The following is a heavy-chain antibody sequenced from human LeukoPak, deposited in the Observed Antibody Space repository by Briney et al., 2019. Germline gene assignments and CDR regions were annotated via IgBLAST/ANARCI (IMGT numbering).Heavy chain of an antibody. V-gene: IGHV3-30-3*01. J-gene: IGHJ4*02. CDR2: ISYDGNNK. CDR1: GFTLSSHA. CDR3: ASASAYCGGDCYSKELDY. D-gene: IGHD2-21*02. Sequence: GGSLRLSCAASGFTLSSHAMSWVRQAPGKGLEWVAVISYDGNNKYYADSVKGRFTISRDNSKNTLYLQMNSLRAEDTAVYYCASASAYCGGDCYSKELDYWGQGTLVTVSS.